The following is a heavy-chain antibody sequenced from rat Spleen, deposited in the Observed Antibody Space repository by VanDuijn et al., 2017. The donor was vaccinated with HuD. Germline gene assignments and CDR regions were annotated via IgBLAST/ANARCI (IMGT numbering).Heavy chain of an antibody. CDR3: ARGHSMGMDYFDY. J-gene: IGHJ2*01. D-gene: IGHD1-7*01. CDR1: GFTFSNYD. Sequence: EVQLVESGGGLAQPGRSMKLSCAASGFTFSNYDMAWVRQAPTKGLEWVASISDDGSSFYYRDSVKGRFTISRDNAKTTLYLQMNSLRSEDTATYYCARGHSMGMDYFDYWGQGVMVTVSS. V-gene: IGHV5-22*01. CDR2: ISDDGSSF.